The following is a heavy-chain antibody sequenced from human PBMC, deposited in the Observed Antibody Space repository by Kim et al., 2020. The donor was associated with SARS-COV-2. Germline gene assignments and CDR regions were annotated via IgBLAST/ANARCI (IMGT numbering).Heavy chain of an antibody. V-gene: IGHV4-4*02. CDR3: ARAGYSPNWFDP. D-gene: IGHD5-18*01. Sequence: SETLSLTCAVSGGSISSSNWWSWVRQPPGKGLEWIGEIYHSGSTNYNPSLKSRVTISVDKSKNQFSLKLSSVTAEDTAVYYCARAGYSPNWFDPWGQGTLVTVSS. J-gene: IGHJ5*02. CDR1: GGSISSSNW. CDR2: IYHSGST.